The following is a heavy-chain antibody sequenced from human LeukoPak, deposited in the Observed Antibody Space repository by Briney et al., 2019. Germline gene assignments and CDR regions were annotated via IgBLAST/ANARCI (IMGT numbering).Heavy chain of an antibody. D-gene: IGHD3-22*01. J-gene: IGHJ3*02. CDR3: AKYRLTMIDAFDI. CDR2: INTDGSST. CDR1: GFTFSSYW. V-gene: IGHV3-74*01. Sequence: PGGSLRLSCAASGFTFSSYWMHWVRQAPGKGLVWVSRINTDGSSTSYADSVKGRFTISRDNAKNTLYLQMNSLRAEDTAVYYCAKYRLTMIDAFDIWGQGTMVTVSS.